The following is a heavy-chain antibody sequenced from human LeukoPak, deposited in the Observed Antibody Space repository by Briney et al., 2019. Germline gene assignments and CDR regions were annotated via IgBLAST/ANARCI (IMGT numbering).Heavy chain of an antibody. CDR1: GGSFSGYY. CDR3: ARGGYYDSGGYSAAEYFQH. D-gene: IGHD3-22*01. CDR2: INYSGSM. Sequence: PSETLSLTCAVYGGSFSGYYWSWIRQPPGKGLEWIGEINYSGSMNYNPSLKSRVTISVDTSKNQFSLKLSSVTAADTAVYHCARGGYYDSGGYSAAEYFQHWGQGTLVTVSS. J-gene: IGHJ1*01. V-gene: IGHV4-34*01.